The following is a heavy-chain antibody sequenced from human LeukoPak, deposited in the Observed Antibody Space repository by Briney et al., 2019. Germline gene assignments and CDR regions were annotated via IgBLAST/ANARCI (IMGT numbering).Heavy chain of an antibody. V-gene: IGHV6-1*01. Sequence: SQTLSLTFAISGDSVSNNSAAWNWLRQSPARGLEWLGSTYYRSNWYHDYAVSVKSRITINPDTSKNQFSLHLDSVTPEDTAVYYCARDSDNWFDHWGQGTLVTVSS. J-gene: IGHJ5*02. CDR1: GDSVSNNSAA. CDR2: TYYRSNWYH. CDR3: ARDSDNWFDH.